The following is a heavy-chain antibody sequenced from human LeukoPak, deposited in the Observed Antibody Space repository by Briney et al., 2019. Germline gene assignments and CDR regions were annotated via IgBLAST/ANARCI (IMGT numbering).Heavy chain of an antibody. CDR1: GGSISSYY. V-gene: IGHV4-59*01. CDR2: IYNSVTT. D-gene: IGHD3-22*01. J-gene: IGHJ4*02. CDR3: ARVNKAYYYDPLYYFDY. Sequence: SETLSLTCTVSGGSISSYYWSWIRQPPGKGLEWVGYIYNSVTTDYNPSLKSRVTISVDTSKNQFSLKLSSVTAADTAVYYCARVNKAYYYDPLYYFDYWGQGTLVTVSS.